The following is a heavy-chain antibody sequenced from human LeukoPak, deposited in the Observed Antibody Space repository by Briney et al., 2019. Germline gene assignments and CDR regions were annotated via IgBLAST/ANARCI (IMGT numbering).Heavy chain of an antibody. CDR3: ARGSPPYYYGSGSRRYFDL. D-gene: IGHD3-10*01. Sequence: TETLSLTCAVYGGSFGGYYWSWIRQPPGKGLEWIGEINHSESTNYNPSLKSRVTISVDTSKNQFSLKLSSVTAADTAVYYCARGSPPYYYGSGSRRYFDLWGRGTLVTVSS. CDR2: INHSEST. V-gene: IGHV4-34*01. CDR1: GGSFGGYY. J-gene: IGHJ2*01.